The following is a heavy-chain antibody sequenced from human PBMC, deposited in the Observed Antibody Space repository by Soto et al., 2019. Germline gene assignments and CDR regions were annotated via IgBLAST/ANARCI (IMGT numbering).Heavy chain of an antibody. CDR2: HYNDGST. CDR1: GGSVSSGGYY. J-gene: IGHJ4*01. CDR3: ARARYAGKSLDD. Sequence: QVQLQESGPGLVKPSQTLSLTCNVSGGSVSSGGYYWSWVRQNAEKGLEWIGYHYNDGSTFYNPALQSRAVISVDRTKNHLFLDLRSVTAADTAVYYCARARYAGKSLDDWGQGTLVTVSS. V-gene: IGHV4-31*03. D-gene: IGHD6-13*01.